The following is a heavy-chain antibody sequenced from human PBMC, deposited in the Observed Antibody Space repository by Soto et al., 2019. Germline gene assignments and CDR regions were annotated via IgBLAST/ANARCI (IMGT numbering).Heavy chain of an antibody. Sequence: QVQLVQSGAEVKKPGSSVKVSCKASGGTFSSYAISWVRQAPGQGLEWMGGIIPIFGTANYAQKFQGRVTITADKSTSTAYMELSSLRSKDTAVYYCARALGWELQASSGFDYWGQGTLVTVSS. V-gene: IGHV1-69*06. CDR2: IIPIFGTA. CDR1: GGTFSSYA. CDR3: ARALGWELQASSGFDY. J-gene: IGHJ4*02. D-gene: IGHD1-26*01.